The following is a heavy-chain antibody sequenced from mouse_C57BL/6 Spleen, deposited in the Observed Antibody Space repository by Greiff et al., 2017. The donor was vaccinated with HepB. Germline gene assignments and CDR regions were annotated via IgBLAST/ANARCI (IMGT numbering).Heavy chain of an antibody. J-gene: IGHJ3*01. V-gene: IGHV5-17*01. CDR2: ISSGSSTI. CDR1: GFTFSDYG. D-gene: IGHD1-1*01. Sequence: EVQGVESGGGLVKPGGSLKLSCAASGFTFSDYGMHWVRQAPEKGLEWVAYISSGSSTIYYADTVKGRFTISRDNAKNTLFLQMTSLRSEDTAMYYCARPPGSSAWFAYWGQGTLCTVSA. CDR3: ARPPGSSAWFAY.